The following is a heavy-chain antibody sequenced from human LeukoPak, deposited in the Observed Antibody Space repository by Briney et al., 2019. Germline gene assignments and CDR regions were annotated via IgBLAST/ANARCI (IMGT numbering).Heavy chain of an antibody. D-gene: IGHD2-2*01. J-gene: IGHJ3*02. Sequence: PGGSLRLSCAASGFTVSSSYVNWVRQAPGQGLEWVSVIYSGGSAYYADSVKGRFTTSRDNSKNTLDLQMNSLRTEDTAVYYCARGLRSSTTWGAIDIWGQGTMVTVSS. CDR3: ARGLRSSTTWGAIDI. CDR2: IYSGGSA. V-gene: IGHV3-66*02. CDR1: GFTVSSSY.